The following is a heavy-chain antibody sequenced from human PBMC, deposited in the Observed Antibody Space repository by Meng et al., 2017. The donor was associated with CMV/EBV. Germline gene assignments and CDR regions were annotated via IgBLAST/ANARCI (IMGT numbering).Heavy chain of an antibody. CDR3: ARAQGILYYYGMDV. Sequence: GESLKISCAASGFTFSSYAMHWVRQAPGKGLEWVAVISYDGSNKYYADSVKGRFTISRDNSKNTLYLQMNSLRAEDTAVYYCARAQGILYYYGMDVWGQGTTVTVSS. CDR2: ISYDGSNK. V-gene: IGHV3-30*04. J-gene: IGHJ6*02. CDR1: GFTFSSYA. D-gene: IGHD6-13*01.